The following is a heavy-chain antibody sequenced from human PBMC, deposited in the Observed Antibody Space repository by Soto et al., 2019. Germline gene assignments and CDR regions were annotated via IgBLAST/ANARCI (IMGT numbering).Heavy chain of an antibody. D-gene: IGHD1-26*01. V-gene: IGHV3-30*18. CDR2: ISYDGSNK. CDR3: AKGEESAVGATAFDI. J-gene: IGHJ3*02. CDR1: GFTFSSYG. Sequence: GGSLRLSCAASGFTFSSYGMHWVRQAPGKGLEWVAVISYDGSNKYYADSVKGRFTISRDNSKNTLYLQMNSLRAEDTAVYYCAKGEESAVGATAFDIWGQGTMVTVSS.